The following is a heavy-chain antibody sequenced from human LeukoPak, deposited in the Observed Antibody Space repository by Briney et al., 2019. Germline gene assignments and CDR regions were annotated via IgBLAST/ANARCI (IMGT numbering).Heavy chain of an antibody. Sequence: GGSLRLSCAVSGFTFSSSAMSWVRQAPGKGLEWVSGISGSSGSTNYADSVKGRFTISRDESKNTLHLQMNSLRAEDTAVYYCAKSYYYDSSGQYYFDHWGQGTLVTVSS. V-gene: IGHV3-23*01. J-gene: IGHJ4*02. D-gene: IGHD3-22*01. CDR3: AKSYYYDSSGQYYFDH. CDR2: ISGSSGST. CDR1: GFTFSSSA.